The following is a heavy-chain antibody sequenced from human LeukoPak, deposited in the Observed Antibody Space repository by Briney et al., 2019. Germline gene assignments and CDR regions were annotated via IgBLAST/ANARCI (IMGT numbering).Heavy chain of an antibody. J-gene: IGHJ4*02. CDR3: AKGHTQRLVAVTFDY. V-gene: IGHV3-74*01. Sequence: GGSLRLSCAVSGLTFSDYWMHWVRQAPGKGLVWVSRISNDGTSTSYADSVKGRFTISRDNAKNTLYLQMNSLRGEDTAVYYCAKGHTQRLVAVTFDYWGQGTLVTVSS. CDR2: ISNDGTST. CDR1: GLTFSDYW. D-gene: IGHD2-15*01.